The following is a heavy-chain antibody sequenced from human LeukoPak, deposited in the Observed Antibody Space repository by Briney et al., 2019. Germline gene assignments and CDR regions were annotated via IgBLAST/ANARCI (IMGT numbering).Heavy chain of an antibody. Sequence: GGSLRLSCAASGFTFSSYSMNWVRQAPGKGLEWVSSISSSSSYIYYADSVKGRFTISRDNAKNSLYLQMNSLRAEDTAVYYCARVVGSGSYYDAFDIWGQGTMVTVSS. J-gene: IGHJ3*02. D-gene: IGHD1-26*01. CDR3: ARVVGSGSYYDAFDI. CDR1: GFTFSSYS. V-gene: IGHV3-21*01. CDR2: ISSSSSYI.